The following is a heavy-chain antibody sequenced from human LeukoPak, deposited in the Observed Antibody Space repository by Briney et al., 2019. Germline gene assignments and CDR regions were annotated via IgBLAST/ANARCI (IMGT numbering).Heavy chain of an antibody. CDR1: GGSISSYY. Sequence: LSLTCTVSGGSISSYYWSWIRQPPGKGLEWVGFIASETYGGTAEYAASVKGRFTISRDDSKSIAYLQMNSLKTEDTAVYYCTRDQTPYYWGQGTLVTVSS. J-gene: IGHJ4*02. V-gene: IGHV3-49*03. CDR2: IASETYGGTA. CDR3: TRDQTPYY.